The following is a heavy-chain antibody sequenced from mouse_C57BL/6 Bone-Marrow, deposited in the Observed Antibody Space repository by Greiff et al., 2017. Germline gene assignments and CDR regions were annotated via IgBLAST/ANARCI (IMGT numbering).Heavy chain of an antibody. CDR2: IYPGSGST. CDR1: GYTFTSYW. V-gene: IGHV1-55*01. D-gene: IGHD2-10*02. Sequence: QVQLKQPGAELVKPGASVKMSCKASGYTFTSYWITWVKQRPGQGLEWIGDIYPGSGSTNYNEKFKSKDTLTVDTSSSTAYLQLSSLTSEDSAVXYFARETLGDLPAYWGQGTLVTVSA. CDR3: ARETLGDLPAY. J-gene: IGHJ3*01.